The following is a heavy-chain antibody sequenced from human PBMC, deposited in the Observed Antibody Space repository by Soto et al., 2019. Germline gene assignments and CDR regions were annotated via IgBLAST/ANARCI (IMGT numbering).Heavy chain of an antibody. V-gene: IGHV3-23*01. CDR3: AKDSHYYGSGSHTN. D-gene: IGHD3-10*01. J-gene: IGHJ4*02. Sequence: GGSLSLPCAASGFTFGSYAMSWVRKAPGKGLEWVSAISGSGGSTYYADSVKGRFTISRDNSKNTLYLQMNSLRAEDTAVYYCAKDSHYYGSGSHTNWGQGTLVTVSS. CDR2: ISGSGGST. CDR1: GFTFGSYA.